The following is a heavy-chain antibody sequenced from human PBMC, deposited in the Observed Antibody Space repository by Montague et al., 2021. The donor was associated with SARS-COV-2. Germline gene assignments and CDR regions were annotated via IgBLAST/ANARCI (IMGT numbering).Heavy chain of an antibody. CDR2: INHSGST. J-gene: IGHJ6*02. D-gene: IGHD2-2*01. CDR3: ARVRAVPAAMRIFSLGRSYYGKDV. Sequence: SETLSLTCAVYGGSFSGYYWSWIRQPPGKGLEWIGEINHSGSTNYNPSLKSRVTISVDTSKNQFSLKLSSVTAAGTAVYYCARVRAVPAAMRIFSLGRSYYGKDVWGQGTTVTVSS. CDR1: GGSFSGYY. V-gene: IGHV4-34*01.